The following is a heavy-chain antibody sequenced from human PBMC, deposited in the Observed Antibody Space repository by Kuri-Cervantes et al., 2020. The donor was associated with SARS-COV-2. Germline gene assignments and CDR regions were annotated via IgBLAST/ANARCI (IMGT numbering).Heavy chain of an antibody. CDR3: ARGAANYYYMDV. CDR2: IWYDGENE. Sequence: GESLKISCAASRFTFNNYDLIWVRQAPDKGLEWVAVIWYDGENEYYAGSVKGRFTISRDNSKNTVSLHMNSLRAEDTAMYYCARGAANYYYMDVWGKGTTVTVSS. D-gene: IGHD3-16*01. V-gene: IGHV3-33*08. CDR1: RFTFNNYD. J-gene: IGHJ6*03.